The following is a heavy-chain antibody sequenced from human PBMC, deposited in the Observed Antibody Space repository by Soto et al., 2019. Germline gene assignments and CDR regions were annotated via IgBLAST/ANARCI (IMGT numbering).Heavy chain of an antibody. J-gene: IGHJ4*02. CDR1: GYTFTSYY. V-gene: IGHV1-46*01. CDR3: ARAKSLIPSFDY. Sequence: ASVKVPCTAAGYTFTSYYMHWVRQAPGQGLEWMGIINPSGGYTSYAQKFQGRVTMTRDTSTSTVYMELSSLRSEDTALYYCARAKSLIPSFDYWGQGTLVTVSS. CDR2: INPSGGYT.